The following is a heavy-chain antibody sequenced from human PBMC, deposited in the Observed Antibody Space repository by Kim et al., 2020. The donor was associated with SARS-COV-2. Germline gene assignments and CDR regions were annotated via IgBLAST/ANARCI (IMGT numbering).Heavy chain of an antibody. CDR3: ARARREWLEYYYYGMDG. CDR2: TYYRSKWYN. V-gene: IGHV6-1*01. J-gene: IGHJ6*02. CDR1: GDSVSSNSAA. Sequence: SQTLSLTCAISGDSVSSNSAAWNWIRQSPSRGLEWLGRTYYRSKWYNDYAVSVKSRITINPDTSKNQFSLQLNSVTPEDTAVYYCARARREWLEYYYYGMDGWGQGTTVTVSS. D-gene: IGHD6-19*01.